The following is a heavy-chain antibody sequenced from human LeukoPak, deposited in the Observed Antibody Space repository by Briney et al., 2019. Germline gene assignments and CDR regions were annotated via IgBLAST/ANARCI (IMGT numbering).Heavy chain of an antibody. J-gene: IGHJ4*02. V-gene: IGHV3-21*01. D-gene: IGHD5-24*01. CDR2: ISSSSSDR. Sequence: AGGSLRLSCAASGFTFSSYSMNWVRQAPGKGLEWVSSISSSSSDRYYADSVKGRFTISRDNAKNSLYLQMNSLRAEDTAIFYCARETPDGYDYWGQGTLVTVSS. CDR3: ARETPDGYDY. CDR1: GFTFSSYS.